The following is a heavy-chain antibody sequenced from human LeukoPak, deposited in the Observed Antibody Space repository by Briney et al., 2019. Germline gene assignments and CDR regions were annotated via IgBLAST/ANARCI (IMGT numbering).Heavy chain of an antibody. J-gene: IGHJ4*02. CDR2: ISSDGRST. CDR1: GFTFSSYW. CDR3: ARGWGTLWPFDY. D-gene: IGHD3-16*01. Sequence: GGSLRLSCAASGFTFSSYWMHWVRQAPGKGPVWVSRISSDGRSTSYADSVKGRFTISRDNAKSTLYLQMNSLRAEDTAVYYCARGWGTLWPFDYWGQGTLVTVSS. V-gene: IGHV3-74*01.